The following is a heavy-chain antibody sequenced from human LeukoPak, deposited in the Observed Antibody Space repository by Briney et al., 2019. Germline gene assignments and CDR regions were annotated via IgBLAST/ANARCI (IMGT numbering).Heavy chain of an antibody. J-gene: IGHJ3*02. CDR3: AKDSGELLYGDAFDI. CDR2: MSYDGSTK. Sequence: GGSLRLSCAASGFIFSSDAVSWVRQAPGKGLEWVAVMSYDGSTKYYGDPVKGRFTISRDNSKNMLYLQMNSLRAEDTAVYYCAKDSGELLYGDAFDIWGQGTMVRVSS. D-gene: IGHD3-10*01. V-gene: IGHV3-30*18. CDR1: GFIFSSDA.